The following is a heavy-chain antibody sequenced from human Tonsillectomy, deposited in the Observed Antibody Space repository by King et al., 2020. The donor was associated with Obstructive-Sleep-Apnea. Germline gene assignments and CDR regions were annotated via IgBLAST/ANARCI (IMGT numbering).Heavy chain of an antibody. CDR3: AATSYGNYNWFDP. Sequence: VQLQQWGAGLLKPSETLSLTCAVSGGSFSGYYWSWIRQPPGKGLEWIGEINHSGSTNYNPSLKSRVTISVDTSKNQFSLKLSSVTAADTAVYYCAATSYGNYNWFDPWGQGTLVTVSS. V-gene: IGHV4-34*01. D-gene: IGHD4-11*01. CDR1: GGSFSGYY. CDR2: INHSGST. J-gene: IGHJ5*02.